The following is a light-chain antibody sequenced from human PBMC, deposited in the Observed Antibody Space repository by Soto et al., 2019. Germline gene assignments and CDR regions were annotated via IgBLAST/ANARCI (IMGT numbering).Light chain of an antibody. CDR3: QQSYDTPLT. V-gene: IGKV1-39*01. CDR2: AAS. Sequence: DIQMTQSPPSLSASVGDRVTITCQASQNIRTYLNWYQQKPGKAPKLLIYAASTLQSGVPSRFSGSGSETDFTLTISSLQPEDFATYYCQQSYDTPLTFGGGAKVEIK. CDR1: QNIRTY. J-gene: IGKJ4*01.